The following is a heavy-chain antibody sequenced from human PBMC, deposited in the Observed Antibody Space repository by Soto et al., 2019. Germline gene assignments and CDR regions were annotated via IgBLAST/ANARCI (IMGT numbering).Heavy chain of an antibody. Sequence: HVQLQESGPGLVEPSQTLSLTCTVSGGSISSGDYDWSWIRHPPGRDLEWIGHIYNSVNTYSNPSLKTRVTISVDTSKNQFSLKLSAETAADTAVYYCASGPSGDKVDYWGQGTLVTVSS. CDR1: GGSISSGDYD. CDR3: ASGPSGDKVDY. V-gene: IGHV4-30-4*01. D-gene: IGHD1-26*01. J-gene: IGHJ4*02. CDR2: IYNSVNT.